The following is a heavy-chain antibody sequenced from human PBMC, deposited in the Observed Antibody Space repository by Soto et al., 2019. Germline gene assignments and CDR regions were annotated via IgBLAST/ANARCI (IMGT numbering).Heavy chain of an antibody. J-gene: IGHJ6*02. D-gene: IGHD1-20*01. CDR1: GYTFTSYY. CDR2: INPDSGVT. Sequence: QVQLVQSGSEVKKPGASVKVSCKASGYTFTSYYIHWVRQAPGQGLEWMGWINPDSGVTYYAHRFQDRVTMTRDTSISTAYMELSRLTSVDTAIYYCARDRGIRDVWGQGTTVIVSS. CDR3: ARDRGIRDV. V-gene: IGHV1-2*02.